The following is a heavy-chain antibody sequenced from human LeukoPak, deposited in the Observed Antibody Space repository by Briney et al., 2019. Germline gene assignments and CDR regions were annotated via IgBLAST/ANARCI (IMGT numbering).Heavy chain of an antibody. CDR1: GYTFSIYG. J-gene: IGHJ4*02. Sequence: ASVKVSCKASGYTFSIYGITWVRQAPGQGLEWMGFISADNGNTNYAQEFQGRVTMTTDTSTSTAYMELRSLRADDTAVYYCARCGATVTMFFDCWGQGTLVTVSS. D-gene: IGHD4-17*01. CDR2: ISADNGNT. CDR3: ARCGATVTMFFDC. V-gene: IGHV1-18*01.